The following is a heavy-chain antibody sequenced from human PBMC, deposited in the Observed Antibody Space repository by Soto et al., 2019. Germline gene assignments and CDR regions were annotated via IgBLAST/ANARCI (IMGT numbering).Heavy chain of an antibody. CDR2: IWYDGSNK. V-gene: IGHV3-33*08. D-gene: IGHD6-6*01. J-gene: IGHJ4*02. CDR1: GFTFSSYG. Sequence: GGSLRLSCAASGFTFSSYGMHWVRQAPGKGLEWVAVIWYDGSNKYYADSVKGRFTISRDNSKNTLYLQMNSLRAEDTAVYYCARDGWDSSSYYFDYWGQGTLVTVSS. CDR3: ARDGWDSSSYYFDY.